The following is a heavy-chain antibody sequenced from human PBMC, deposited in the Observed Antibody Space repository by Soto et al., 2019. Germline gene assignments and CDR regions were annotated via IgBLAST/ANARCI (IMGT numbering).Heavy chain of an antibody. Sequence: QVQLMESGGGVVQPGRSLRLSCAASGFTFSNYGMHWVRQAPGKGLEWVAFISNDGSNKYYADSVKGRFTISRDNSKNTLWLQMNSLRAEDTALYYCAKGCSGYSCADYWGQGTLVTVSS. CDR1: GFTFSNYG. D-gene: IGHD2-15*01. V-gene: IGHV3-30*18. CDR3: AKGCSGYSCADY. CDR2: ISNDGSNK. J-gene: IGHJ4*02.